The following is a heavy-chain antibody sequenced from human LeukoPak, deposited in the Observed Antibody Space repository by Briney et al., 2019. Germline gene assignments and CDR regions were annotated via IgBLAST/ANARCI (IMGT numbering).Heavy chain of an antibody. J-gene: IGHJ6*03. CDR3: ARGSGASSWYYYYYYYMDV. CDR2: ISAYNGNT. CDR1: GYTFTGYY. D-gene: IGHD6-13*01. V-gene: IGHV1-18*04. Sequence: ASVKVSCKASGYTFTGYYMHWVRQAPGQGLEWMGWISAYNGNTNYAQKLQGRVTMTTDTSTSTAYMELRSLRSDDTAVYYCARGSGASSWYYYYYYYMDVWGKGTTVTVSS.